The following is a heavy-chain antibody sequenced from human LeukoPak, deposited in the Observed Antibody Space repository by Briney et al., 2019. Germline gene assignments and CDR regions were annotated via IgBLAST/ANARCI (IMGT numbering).Heavy chain of an antibody. CDR3: ARHLGGYTHFDY. CDR1: GYSFTNYW. V-gene: IGHV5-10-1*01. J-gene: IGHJ4*02. D-gene: IGHD3-22*01. Sequence: GESLKISCKGSGYSFTNYWITWVRQMPGKGLECVGKIDPSYSYTNYSPSFQGHVTISADKSINTAYLQWSSLEASDTAIYFCARHLGGYTHFDYWGQGTLVTVSS. CDR2: IDPSYSYT.